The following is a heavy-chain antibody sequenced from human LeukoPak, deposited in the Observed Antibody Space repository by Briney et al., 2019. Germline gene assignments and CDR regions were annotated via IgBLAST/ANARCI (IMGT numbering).Heavy chain of an antibody. J-gene: IGHJ4*02. CDR3: ARDAGYSSGWYYFDY. V-gene: IGHV3-21*01. Sequence: GGSLRLSCAASGFTFNTYSMNWVRQAPGKGLEWVSSISSSSSYIYYADSVKGRFTISRDDAKNSLYLQMNSLRAEDTAVYYCARDAGYSSGWYYFDYWGQGTLVTVSS. D-gene: IGHD6-19*01. CDR1: GFTFNTYS. CDR2: ISSSSSYI.